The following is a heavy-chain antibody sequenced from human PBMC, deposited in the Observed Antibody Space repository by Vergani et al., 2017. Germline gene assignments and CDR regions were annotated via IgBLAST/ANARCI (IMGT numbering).Heavy chain of an antibody. CDR1: GGSISSYY. V-gene: IGHV4-59*01. J-gene: IGHJ4*02. D-gene: IGHD6-13*01. Sequence: QVQLQESGPGLVKPSETLSLTCTVSGGSISSYYWSWIRQPPGKGLEWIGYIYYSGSTNYTPPLKSRVTISVDTSKNQFSLKLSSVTAEDTAVYYCARERVAAALFDYWGQGTLVTVSS. CDR3: ARERVAAALFDY. CDR2: IYYSGST.